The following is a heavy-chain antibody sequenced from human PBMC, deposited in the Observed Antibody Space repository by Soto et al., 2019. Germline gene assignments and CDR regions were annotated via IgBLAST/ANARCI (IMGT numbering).Heavy chain of an antibody. CDR2: IYYSGST. Sequence: SETLSLTCTVSGGSISSYYWSWIRQPPGKGLEWIGYIYYSGSTNYNPSLKSRVTISVDTSKNQFSLKLSSVTAADTAVYYCARGNFDYGDCYYMDVWGKGTTVTVSS. CDR1: GGSISSYY. CDR3: ARGNFDYGDCYYMDV. V-gene: IGHV4-59*01. J-gene: IGHJ6*03. D-gene: IGHD4-17*01.